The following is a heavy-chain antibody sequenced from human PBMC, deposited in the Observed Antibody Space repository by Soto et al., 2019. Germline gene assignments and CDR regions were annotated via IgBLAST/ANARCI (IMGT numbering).Heavy chain of an antibody. CDR2: IGTAGDT. Sequence: GGSLRLSCAASGFTFSSYDMHWVRQATGKGLEWVSAIGTAGDTYYPGSVKGRFTISRENAKNSLYLQMNSLRAEDTAVYYCARAYSGSYFGYWGQETLVTVSS. CDR1: GFTFSSYD. D-gene: IGHD1-26*01. V-gene: IGHV3-13*01. J-gene: IGHJ4*02. CDR3: ARAYSGSYFGY.